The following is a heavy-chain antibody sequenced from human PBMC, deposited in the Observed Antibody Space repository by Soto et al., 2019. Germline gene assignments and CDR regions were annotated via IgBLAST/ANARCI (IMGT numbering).Heavy chain of an antibody. CDR1: GFTLSTYT. CDR2: IGGSAGTT. CDR3: VKDPPRRSLPLGNLSLSRVY. Sequence: EVQLVESGGGLVQPGGSLRLSCSASGFTLSTYTMNWVRQAPGKGLEYLSAIGGSAGTTYYADSVKGRFTISRDNSKNTLYLQMRNLRAEDAAVYYCVKDPPRRSLPLGNLSLSRVYWGQGTLVTVSS. D-gene: IGHD3-16*02. J-gene: IGHJ4*02. V-gene: IGHV3-64D*08.